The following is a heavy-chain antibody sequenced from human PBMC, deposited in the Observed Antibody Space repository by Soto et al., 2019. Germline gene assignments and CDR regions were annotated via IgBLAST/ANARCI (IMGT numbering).Heavy chain of an antibody. CDR2: ISAYNGNT. V-gene: IGHV1-18*01. CDR1: GYTFTSYG. CDR3: ARDLPTLIVVVPAATSSHWFDP. Sequence: ASVKVSCKASGYTFTSYGISWVRQAPGQGLEWMGWISAYNGNTNYAQKLQGRVTMTTDTSTSTAYMELRSLRSDDTAVYYCARDLPTLIVVVPAATSSHWFDPWGQGTLVTAPQ. J-gene: IGHJ5*02. D-gene: IGHD2-2*01.